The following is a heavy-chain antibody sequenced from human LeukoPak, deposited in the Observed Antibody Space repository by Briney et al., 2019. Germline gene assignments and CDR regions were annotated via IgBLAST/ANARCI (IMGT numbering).Heavy chain of an antibody. CDR1: GLTFTTHA. CDR2: ISAGATST. V-gene: IGHV3-23*01. D-gene: IGHD2-15*01. J-gene: IGHJ4*02. CDR3: ARVAYCSSGTCYLPDY. Sequence: GGSLRLSCAASGLTFTTHAMAWVRQAPDKGLEWISAISAGATSTYYIDSVKGRFTISRDNSKNTLSLQMNSLRGEDTAVYYCARVAYCSSGTCYLPDYWGQGTLVTVSS.